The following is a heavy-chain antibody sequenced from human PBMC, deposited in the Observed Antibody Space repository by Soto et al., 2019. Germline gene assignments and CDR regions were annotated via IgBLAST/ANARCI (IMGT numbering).Heavy chain of an antibody. CDR2: IWYDGSNK. Sequence: PGGSLRLSCAASGFTFSSYGMHWVRQAPGKGLEWVAVIWYDGSNKYYADSVKGRFTISSDNSKNTLYLQMNSLRAEDTAVYYCAKQYCRSTSCYFDYYYYYAMDVWGQGTMVTVSS. CDR3: AKQYCRSTSCYFDYYYYYAMDV. J-gene: IGHJ6*02. CDR1: GFTFSSYG. D-gene: IGHD2-2*01. V-gene: IGHV3-33*06.